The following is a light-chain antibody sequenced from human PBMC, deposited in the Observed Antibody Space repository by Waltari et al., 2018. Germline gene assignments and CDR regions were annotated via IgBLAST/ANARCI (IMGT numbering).Light chain of an antibody. Sequence: QSALTQPASVSGSPGQSITISCTEPTSDVWISDFVSWHQQHPGKAPKLIIYEGSKRPSGVSNRFSASKSGNTASLTISGLQPEDEADYYCCSYAGGSSSVVFGGGTKLTVL. CDR1: TSDVWISDF. V-gene: IGLV2-23*01. CDR2: EGS. CDR3: CSYAGGSSSVV. J-gene: IGLJ2*01.